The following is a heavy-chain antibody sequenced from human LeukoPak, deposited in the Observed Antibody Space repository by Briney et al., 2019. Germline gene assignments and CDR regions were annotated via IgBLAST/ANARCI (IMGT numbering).Heavy chain of an antibody. CDR3: ARTVVVKSFDY. V-gene: IGHV4-38-2*02. CDR2: IYHSGST. Sequence: SETLSLTCTVSGYSISSGYYWGWIRQPPGKGLEWIGSIYHSGSTYYNPSLKSRVTISVDTSKNQFSLKLSSVTAADTAVYYCARTVVVKSFDYWGQGTLVTVSS. D-gene: IGHD3-22*01. J-gene: IGHJ4*02. CDR1: GYSISSGYY.